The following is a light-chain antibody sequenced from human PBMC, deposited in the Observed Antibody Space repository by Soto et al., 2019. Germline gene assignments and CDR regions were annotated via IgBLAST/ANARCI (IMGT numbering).Light chain of an antibody. V-gene: IGKV3-11*01. CDR1: QSVSSNY. CDR2: DAS. J-gene: IGKJ1*01. Sequence: EIVLTQSPGTLSLSPGERATLSCSSSQSVSSNYLAWYQQKIGQAPRLLIYDASNRATGIPARFSGSGSGTDFTLTISSLEAEDFAVYYCQQRSNWPPITFGQGTKVDIK. CDR3: QQRSNWPPIT.